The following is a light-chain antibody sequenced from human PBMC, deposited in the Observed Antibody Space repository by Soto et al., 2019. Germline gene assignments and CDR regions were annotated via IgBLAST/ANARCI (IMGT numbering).Light chain of an antibody. CDR1: SGNVGGYNY. V-gene: IGLV2-8*01. CDR2: EVN. J-gene: IGLJ1*01. CDR3: TSYAGSNNRGV. Sequence: QSALTQPPSASGSPGQSVPISCTGTSGNVGGYNYIAWYQHHPGKAPKLIIYEVNRRPSGVPDRFSGSKSGNTASLTVSGLQAEDEADYYCTSYAGSNNRGVFGSGTKVTVL.